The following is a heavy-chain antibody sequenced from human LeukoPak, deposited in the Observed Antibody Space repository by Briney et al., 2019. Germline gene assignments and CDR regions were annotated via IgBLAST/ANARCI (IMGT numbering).Heavy chain of an antibody. V-gene: IGHV1-69*05. CDR3: ARANDDYPAVFSSGNEYFQH. J-gene: IGHJ1*01. Sequence: SVKVSCKASGGTFSSYAISWVRQAPGQGLEWMGGIIPIFGTANYAQKFQGRVTITTDESTSTAYMELSSLRSEDTAVYYCARANDDYPAVFSSGNEYFQHWGQGTLVTVSS. CDR2: IIPIFGTA. D-gene: IGHD4-17*01. CDR1: GGTFSSYA.